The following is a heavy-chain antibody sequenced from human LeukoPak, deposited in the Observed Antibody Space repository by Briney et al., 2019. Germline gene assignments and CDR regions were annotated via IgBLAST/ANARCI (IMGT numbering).Heavy chain of an antibody. CDR3: ARERSTQLWFFDY. Sequence: PSETLSLTRTVSGGSISSGGYYWSWIRQHPGKGLELIGYIYYSGSTYYNPSLKSPFTISVDTSKNQFSLKLSSVTAADTAVYYCARERSTQLWFFDYWGQGTLVTVSS. D-gene: IGHD5-18*01. J-gene: IGHJ4*02. CDR1: GGSISSGGYY. V-gene: IGHV4-31*01. CDR2: IYYSGST.